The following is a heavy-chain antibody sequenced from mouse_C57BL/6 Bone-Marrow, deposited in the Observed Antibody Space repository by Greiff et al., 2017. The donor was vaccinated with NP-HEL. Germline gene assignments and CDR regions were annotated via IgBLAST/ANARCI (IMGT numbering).Heavy chain of an antibody. V-gene: IGHV1-74*01. J-gene: IGHJ2*01. CDR2: IHPSDSDT. CDR3: AISFPFDY. CDR1: GYTFTSYW. Sequence: QVQLQQPGAELVKPGASVKVSCKASGYTFTSYWMHWVKQRPGQGLEWHGRIHPSDSDTNYNQKFKGKATLTVDKSSSTAYMHLSSLTSEDAAVYYFAISFPFDYWGQGTTLTVSS.